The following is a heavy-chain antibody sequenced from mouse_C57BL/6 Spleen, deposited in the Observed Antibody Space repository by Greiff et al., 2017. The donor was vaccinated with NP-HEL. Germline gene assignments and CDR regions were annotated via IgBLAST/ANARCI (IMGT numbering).Heavy chain of an antibody. J-gene: IGHJ1*03. CDR1: GYTFTSYW. Sequence: VQLQQPGTELVKPGASVKLSCKASGYTFTSYWMHWVKQRPGQGLEWIGNINPSNGGTNYNEKFKSKATLTVDKSSSTAYMQLSSLTSEDSAVYYCAREGIYYGSSSSYWYFDVWGTGTTVTVSS. D-gene: IGHD1-1*01. CDR2: INPSNGGT. V-gene: IGHV1-53*01. CDR3: AREGIYYGSSSSYWYFDV.